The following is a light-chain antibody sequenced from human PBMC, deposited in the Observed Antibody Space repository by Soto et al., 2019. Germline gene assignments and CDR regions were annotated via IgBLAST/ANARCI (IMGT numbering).Light chain of an antibody. CDR3: QQYNNWPPYT. CDR2: GAS. J-gene: IGKJ2*01. CDR1: QSVSSS. V-gene: IGKV3-15*01. Sequence: EIEMTQSPGTLSVSPGERATLSCRASQSVSSSLAWYQQRPGQAPRLLIYGASTRATGVPARFSGSGSGTEFTLTITSLQSEDFAVYYCQQYNNWPPYTFGQGTKLQIK.